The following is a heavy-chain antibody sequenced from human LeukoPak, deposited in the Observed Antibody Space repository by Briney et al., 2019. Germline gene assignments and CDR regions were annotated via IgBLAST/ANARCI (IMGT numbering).Heavy chain of an antibody. D-gene: IGHD3-22*01. CDR2: LAVGSGNT. V-gene: IGHV1-58*02. CDR1: GFSFPSSS. CDR3: AAVFGSGYYYYFDY. J-gene: IGHJ4*02. Sequence: GASVKVSCKASGFSFPSSSMQWVRQARGQRLEWIGWLAVGSGNTNYAQKFQGRVTITRDMSTSTAYMELSSLRSEDTALYYCAAVFGSGYYYYFDYWGQGSLVTVSS.